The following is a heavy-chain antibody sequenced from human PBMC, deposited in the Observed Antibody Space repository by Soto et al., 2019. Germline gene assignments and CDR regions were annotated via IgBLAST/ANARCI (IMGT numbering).Heavy chain of an antibody. CDR1: GFTFSSYW. J-gene: IGHJ3*02. D-gene: IGHD2-2*01. V-gene: IGHV3-7*05. CDR3: ASELGYCSSTSCYARAFDI. Sequence: GGSLRLSCAASGFTFSSYWMSWVRQAPGKGLEWVANIKQDGSEKYYVDSVKGRFTISRDNAKNSLYLQMNSLRAEDTAVYYCASELGYCSSTSCYARAFDIWGQGTMVTVSS. CDR2: IKQDGSEK.